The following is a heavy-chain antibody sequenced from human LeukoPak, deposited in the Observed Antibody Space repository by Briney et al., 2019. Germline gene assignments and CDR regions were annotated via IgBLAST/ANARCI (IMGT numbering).Heavy chain of an antibody. Sequence: ASVKVSCKASGHTFTSYGISWVRQAPGQGLEWMGIINPSGGSTSYAQKFQGRVTMTRDTSTSTVYMELSSLRSEDTAVYYCATLTGGAFDIWGQGTMVTVSS. CDR3: ATLTGGAFDI. D-gene: IGHD1-14*01. CDR2: INPSGGST. J-gene: IGHJ3*02. CDR1: GHTFTSYG. V-gene: IGHV1-46*03.